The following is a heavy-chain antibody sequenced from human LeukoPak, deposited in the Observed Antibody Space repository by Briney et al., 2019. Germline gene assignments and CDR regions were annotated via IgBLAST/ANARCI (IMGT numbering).Heavy chain of an antibody. CDR2: IRYDGSNK. J-gene: IGHJ6*03. CDR1: GFTFSSYG. V-gene: IGHV3-30*02. CDR3: AKDLKSGYSYYYMDV. Sequence: GGSLRLSCAASGFTFSSYGVHWLRQAPGKGLEWVAFIRYDGSNKYYADSVKGRFTISRDNSKNTLYLQMNSLRAEDTAVYYCAKDLKSGYSYYYMDVWGKGATVTISS. D-gene: IGHD3-10*01.